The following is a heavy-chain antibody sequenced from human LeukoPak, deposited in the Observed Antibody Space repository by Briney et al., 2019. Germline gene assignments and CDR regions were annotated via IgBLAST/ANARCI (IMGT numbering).Heavy chain of an antibody. D-gene: IGHD5-18*01. CDR3: ARDEDTAINY. CDR1: GGSISSGDYY. CDR2: IYYSGST. V-gene: IGHV4-30-4*08. Sequence: PSETLSLTCTVSGGSISSGDYYWSWIRQPPGKGLEWIGSIYYSGSTYYNPSLKSRVTISVDTSKTQFSLKLSSVTAADTAVCYCARDEDTAINYWGQGTLVTVSS. J-gene: IGHJ4*02.